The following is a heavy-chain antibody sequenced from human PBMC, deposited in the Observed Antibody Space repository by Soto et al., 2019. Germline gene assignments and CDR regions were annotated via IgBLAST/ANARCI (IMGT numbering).Heavy chain of an antibody. V-gene: IGHV3-33*01. CDR1: GFTFSRYG. D-gene: IGHD2-8*01. CDR3: ARDIGNNGHYLLDY. Sequence: QVQLVESGGGVVQTGRSLRLSCAASGFTFSRYGMHWVRQAPGKGLEWVAVIWYDGSIQYYGDSVEGRFIISRDDSKNTLYLQKNCLRADETAIYYCARDIGNNGHYLLDYWGQGTLVTVS. CDR2: IWYDGSIQ. J-gene: IGHJ4*02.